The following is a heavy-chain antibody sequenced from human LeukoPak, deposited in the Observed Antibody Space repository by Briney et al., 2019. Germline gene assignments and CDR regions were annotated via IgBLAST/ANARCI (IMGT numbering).Heavy chain of an antibody. CDR1: GFTFSSYN. J-gene: IGHJ4*02. CDR2: ISSSSGHI. D-gene: IGHD6-19*01. V-gene: IGHV3-21*01. CDR3: ARDPGTVADPYFDY. Sequence: SGGSLRLSCAASGFTFSSYNMNWVREPPGKRLEWVSSISSSSGHIHYADSVKGRFTISRDNANNSLYLQMNSLRDEDTAVYYCARDPGTVADPYFDYWGQGSLVTVSS.